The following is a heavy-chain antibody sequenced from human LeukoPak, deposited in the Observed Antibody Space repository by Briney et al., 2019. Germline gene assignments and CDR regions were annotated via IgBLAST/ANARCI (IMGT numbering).Heavy chain of an antibody. CDR2: MNPNSGNT. Sequence: GASVKVSCKASGYTFTSYDINWVRQATGQGLEWMGWMNPNSGNTGYAQKFQGRVTMTRNTSISTAYMELSSLRSEDTAVYYCARLARYGEHRARWFDPWGQGTLVTVSS. CDR3: ARLARYGEHRARWFDP. V-gene: IGHV1-8*01. D-gene: IGHD4-17*01. J-gene: IGHJ5*02. CDR1: GYTFTSYD.